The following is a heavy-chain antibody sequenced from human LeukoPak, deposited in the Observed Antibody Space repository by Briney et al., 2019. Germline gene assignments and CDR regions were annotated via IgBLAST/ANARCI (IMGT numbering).Heavy chain of an antibody. J-gene: IGHJ5*02. Sequence: SETLSLTCTGSGGSISSYCWSWIRQPPGKGLEWIGYIYYSGSTNYNPSLKSRVTISVDTSKNQFSLKLSSVTAADTAVYYCARLGGAQGWFDPWGQGTLVTVSS. D-gene: IGHD4-17*01. CDR1: GGSISSYC. V-gene: IGHV4-59*08. CDR2: IYYSGST. CDR3: ARLGGAQGWFDP.